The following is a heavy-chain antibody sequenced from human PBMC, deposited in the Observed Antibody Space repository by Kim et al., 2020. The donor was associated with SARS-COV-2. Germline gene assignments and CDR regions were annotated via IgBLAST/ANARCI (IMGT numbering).Heavy chain of an antibody. CDR3: AKGYGQCCFGC. V-gene: IGHV3-21*01. CDR2: IGSGGSYI. Sequence: GGSLRLSCAASGFTFSSYSMSWVRQAPGKGLEWVSSIGSGGSYISYADSLKGRFTISRDNAKNSLYLQMNSLRAEDTAVYFCAKGYGQCCFGCWGQGALV. D-gene: IGHD6-19*01. CDR1: GFTFSSYS. J-gene: IGHJ4*02.